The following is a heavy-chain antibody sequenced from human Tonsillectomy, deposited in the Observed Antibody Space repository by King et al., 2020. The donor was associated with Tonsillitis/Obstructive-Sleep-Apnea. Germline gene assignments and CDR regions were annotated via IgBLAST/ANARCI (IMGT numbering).Heavy chain of an antibody. Sequence: VQLVESGAEVKKPGESLKISCKGSGYSFTSYWIGWVRQMPGKGLEWLGIIYPGDSDTRYSPSFQGQVTISDDKSISTAYLQWSSLKASDTAMYYCARSRDYYDSSGYNSRRFFYFDYWGQGTLVTVSS. CDR1: GYSFTSYW. CDR2: IYPGDSDT. CDR3: ARSRDYYDSSGYNSRRFFYFDY. J-gene: IGHJ4*02. D-gene: IGHD3-22*01. V-gene: IGHV5-51*01.